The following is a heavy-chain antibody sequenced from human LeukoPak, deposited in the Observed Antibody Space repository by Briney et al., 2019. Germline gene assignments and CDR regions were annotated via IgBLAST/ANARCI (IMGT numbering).Heavy chain of an antibody. V-gene: IGHV4-4*02. CDR2: IYHSGST. J-gene: IGHJ4*02. CDR3: ARSPLPIPFDY. CDR1: GGSISSSNW. Sequence: KPSETLSLTCAVSGGSISSSNWWSWVRQPPGRGLEWIGEIYHSGSTNYNPSLKSRVTLSVDKSKNQFSLKLSSVTAADTAVYYCARSPLPIPFDYWGQGTLVTVSS. D-gene: IGHD2-2*02.